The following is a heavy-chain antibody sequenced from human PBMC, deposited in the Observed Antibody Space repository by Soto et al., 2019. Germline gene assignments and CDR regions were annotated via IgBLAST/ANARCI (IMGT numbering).Heavy chain of an antibody. CDR2: ISDDGTNK. Sequence: QALLAESGGGVVQPGTSLRLSCAASGFNFNTYAMHWVRQAPGKGLEWVTVISDDGTNKLYADSVQGRFSISRDDSQNMVFLQMNSLRPNDSGVYYCARGGADGVYCPLDSWGQGTLVTVSS. CDR3: ARGGADGVYCPLDS. J-gene: IGHJ4*02. V-gene: IGHV3-30-3*01. D-gene: IGHD2-15*01. CDR1: GFNFNTYA.